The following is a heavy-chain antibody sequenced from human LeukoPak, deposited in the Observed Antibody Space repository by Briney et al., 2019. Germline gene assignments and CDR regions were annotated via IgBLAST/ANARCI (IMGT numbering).Heavy chain of an antibody. CDR2: INTNTGNP. Sequence: AASVKVSCKASGYTFTGYCIHWVRQAPGQGLELMGWINTNTGNPTYAQGFTGRFVFSLDTSVSTAFLQISSLEAEDTAVYYCARKQVEPDRYFDYWGQGTLVTVSS. CDR1: GYTFTGYC. D-gene: IGHD6-6*01. J-gene: IGHJ4*02. CDR3: ARKQVEPDRYFDY. V-gene: IGHV7-4-1*02.